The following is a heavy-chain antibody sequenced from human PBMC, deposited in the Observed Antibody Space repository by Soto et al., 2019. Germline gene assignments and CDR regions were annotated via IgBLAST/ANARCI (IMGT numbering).Heavy chain of an antibody. CDR2: IYYTGSTNT. Sequence: SETLSLTCTVSGDSISGNYWSWMRQSPGKGLQWIGYIYYTGSTNTNYNPSLEGRVTMSVDTSRNQFSLQVSSVTAADTAVYFCTKYRRTDVEGYTFEYWGQGALVTVSS. V-gene: IGHV4-59*01. CDR3: TKYRRTDVEGYTFEY. J-gene: IGHJ4*02. D-gene: IGHD5-18*01. CDR1: GDSISGNY.